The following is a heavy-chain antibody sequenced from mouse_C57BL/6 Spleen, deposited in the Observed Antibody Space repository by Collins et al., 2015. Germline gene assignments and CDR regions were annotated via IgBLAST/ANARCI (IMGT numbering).Heavy chain of an antibody. CDR3: ARGSYDYAMDY. CDR1: GFTFTDYY. CDR2: IRNKANGYTT. D-gene: IGHD1-1*01. Sequence: EVKLVESGGGLVQPGGSLRLSCATSGFTFTDYYMSWVRQPPGKALEWLGFIRNKANGYTTEYSASVKGRFTISRDNSQSILYLQMNTLRAEDSATYYCARGSYDYAMDYWGQGTSVTVSS. J-gene: IGHJ4*01. V-gene: IGHV7-3*02.